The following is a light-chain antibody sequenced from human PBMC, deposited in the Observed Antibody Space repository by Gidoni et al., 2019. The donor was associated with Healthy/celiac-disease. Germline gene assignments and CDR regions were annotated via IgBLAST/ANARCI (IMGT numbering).Light chain of an antibody. Sequence: DIQMTQYPSSLSASVGDRVTITCQASQDISNYLNCYQQNPGKAPKLLIYDASNLETGVPSRFSGSGSGTDFTFTISSLQPEDIATYYCQQYDNLPHTFGQGTKLEIK. CDR2: DAS. V-gene: IGKV1-33*01. CDR3: QQYDNLPHT. CDR1: QDISNY. J-gene: IGKJ2*01.